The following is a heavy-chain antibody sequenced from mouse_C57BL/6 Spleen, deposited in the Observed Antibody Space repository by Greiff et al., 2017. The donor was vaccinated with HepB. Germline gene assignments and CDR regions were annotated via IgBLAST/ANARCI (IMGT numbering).Heavy chain of an antibody. Sequence: VQLQQPGAELVKPGASVKLSCKASGYTFTSYWMQWVKQRPGQGLEWIGEIDPSDSYTNYNQKFKGKATLTVDTSSSTAYMQLSSLTSEDSAVYYCARWDYYGSSYERFDYWGQGTTLTVSS. CDR2: IDPSDSYT. D-gene: IGHD1-1*01. CDR3: ARWDYYGSSYERFDY. CDR1: GYTFTSYW. J-gene: IGHJ2*01. V-gene: IGHV1-50*01.